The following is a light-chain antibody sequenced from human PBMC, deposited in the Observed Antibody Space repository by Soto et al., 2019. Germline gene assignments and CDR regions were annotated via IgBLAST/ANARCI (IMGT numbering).Light chain of an antibody. Sequence: QSALTQPPSASGSPGQSVNISSTGTSSDIGGYKYVSWYQQHPGKAPKHMIFEVNKRPSGVPDRLSGSKSGNTASLTVSGLQAEDEADYDCSSYAGIKNLGVFGTGTQLTVL. CDR2: EVN. J-gene: IGLJ1*01. V-gene: IGLV2-8*01. CDR1: SSDIGGYKY. CDR3: SSYAGIKNLGV.